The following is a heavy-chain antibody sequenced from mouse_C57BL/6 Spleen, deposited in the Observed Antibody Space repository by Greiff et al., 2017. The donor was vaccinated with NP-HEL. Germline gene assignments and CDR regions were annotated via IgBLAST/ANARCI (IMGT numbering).Heavy chain of an antibody. CDR2: IYPGDGDT. D-gene: IGHD1-1*01. CDR1: GYAFSSSW. V-gene: IGHV1-82*01. J-gene: IGHJ2*01. CDR3: ARGGIYYYGLYFDY. Sequence: VKLMESGPELVKPGASVKISCKASGYAFSSSWMNWVKQRPGKGLEWIGRIYPGDGDTNYNGKFKGKATLTADKSSSTAYMQLSSLTSEDSAVYFCARGGIYYYGLYFDYWGQGTTLTVSS.